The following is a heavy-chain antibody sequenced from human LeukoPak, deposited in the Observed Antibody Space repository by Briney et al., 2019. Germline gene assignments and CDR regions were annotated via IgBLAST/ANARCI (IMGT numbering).Heavy chain of an antibody. Sequence: SETLSLTCAVYGGSFSGYYWSWIRQPPGKGLEWIGEINHSGSTNYNPSLKSRVTISVDTSKNQFSLKLSSVTAADTAVYYCARRYYYGSGSFQYYYYYYMDVWGKGTTVTISS. CDR3: ARRYYYGSGSFQYYYYYYMDV. D-gene: IGHD3-10*01. CDR1: GGSFSGYY. CDR2: INHSGST. V-gene: IGHV4-34*01. J-gene: IGHJ6*03.